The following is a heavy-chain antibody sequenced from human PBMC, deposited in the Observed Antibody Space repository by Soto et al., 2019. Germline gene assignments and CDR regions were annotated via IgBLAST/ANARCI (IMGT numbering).Heavy chain of an antibody. D-gene: IGHD6-13*01. Sequence: QVQLVDAGGGVFQPGRSLRAYCVVSGLPLSNYGLHLLTLATGKGLEWVALISHDGSNKYYAESVKGRFTIYRDNSRNPLFLQMTSLRADETAVDNCAQYLNELSRRWPAYWGQVTLVSVSS. CDR3: AQYLNELSRRWPAY. CDR2: ISHDGSNK. CDR1: GLPLSNYG. V-gene: IGHV3-30*18. J-gene: IGHJ4*02.